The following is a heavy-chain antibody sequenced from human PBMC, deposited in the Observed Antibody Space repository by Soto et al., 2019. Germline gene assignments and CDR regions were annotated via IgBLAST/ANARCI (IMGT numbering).Heavy chain of an antibody. V-gene: IGHV3-48*03. D-gene: IGHD1-20*01. Sequence: GGSLRLSCEVSGFIFSEYEFNWVRQAPGKGLEWVSYIGKNGRDIYDADSVKGRFTISRDDDKSTLYLEMNSLRAEDTAVYYCVRAPGLRYYAMDAWGQGTT. CDR3: VRAPGLRYYAMDA. CDR2: IGKNGRDI. CDR1: GFIFSEYE. J-gene: IGHJ6*02.